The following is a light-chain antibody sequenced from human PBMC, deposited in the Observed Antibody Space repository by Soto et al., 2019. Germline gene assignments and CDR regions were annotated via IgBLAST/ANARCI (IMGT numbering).Light chain of an antibody. CDR1: QSVSSN. CDR2: GAS. Sequence: EIVMTQSPASLSVSAVERATLSGRASQSVSSNLAWYQQKPGQAPRLLIYGASTRATGIPARFSGSGSGTDFTLTISSLEPEDFAVYYCQQYGSSPRTFGQGTKVDIK. V-gene: IGKV3-15*01. CDR3: QQYGSSPRT. J-gene: IGKJ1*01.